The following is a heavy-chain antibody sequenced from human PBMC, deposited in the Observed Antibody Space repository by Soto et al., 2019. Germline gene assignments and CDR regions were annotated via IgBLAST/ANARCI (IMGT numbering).Heavy chain of an antibody. CDR3: ARESRYCSGGSCYFLPGIDY. Sequence: QVQLVQSGAEVKKPGSSVKVSCKASGGTFSSYAISWVRQAPGQGLEWMGGIIPIFGTANYAQKFQGRVTITADESTSPAAMELGSLRSEATAVYYCARESRYCSGGSCYFLPGIDYWGQGTLVTVSS. CDR1: GGTFSSYA. V-gene: IGHV1-69*12. D-gene: IGHD2-15*01. J-gene: IGHJ4*02. CDR2: IIPIFGTA.